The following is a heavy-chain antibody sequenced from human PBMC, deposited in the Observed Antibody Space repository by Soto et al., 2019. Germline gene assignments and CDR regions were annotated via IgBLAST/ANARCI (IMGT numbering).Heavy chain of an antibody. V-gene: IGHV1-2*04. J-gene: IGHJ6*02. CDR1: GYTFTGYY. D-gene: IGHD6-19*01. CDR3: ARDRIAVAGELYYSYYYGMDV. CDR2: INPNSGGT. Sequence: ASVKVSCKASGYTFTGYYMHWVRQAPGQGLEWMGWINPNSGGTNYAQKFQGWVTMTRDTSISTAYMELSRLRSDDTAVYYCARDRIAVAGELYYSYYYGMDVWGQGTTVTVSS.